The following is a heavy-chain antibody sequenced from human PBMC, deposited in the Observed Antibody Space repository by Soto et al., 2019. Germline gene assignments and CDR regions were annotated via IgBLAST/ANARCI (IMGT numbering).Heavy chain of an antibody. V-gene: IGHV3-9*01. CDR1: GFTFDDYA. Sequence: GGSLRLSCAASGFTFDDYAMHWVRQAPGKGLEWVSGISWNSGSIGYADSVKGRFTISRDNAKNSLYLQMNSLRAEDTALYYCAKDSSSGYDYFDYWGQGTLVTVSS. CDR3: AKDSSSGYDYFDY. J-gene: IGHJ4*02. D-gene: IGHD6-19*01. CDR2: ISWNSGSI.